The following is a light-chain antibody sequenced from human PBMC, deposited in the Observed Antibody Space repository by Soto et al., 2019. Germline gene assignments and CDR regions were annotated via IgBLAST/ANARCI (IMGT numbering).Light chain of an antibody. CDR3: QHWS. Sequence: QSPSTLSASVGDRVTITCRASQTINRWLAWYQQKPGEVPKLLIYKASVLESGVPSRFSGSGSGTEFTLTISRLQPEDVATYYCQHWSFGQGTKVDIK. V-gene: IGKV1-5*03. CDR1: QTINRW. J-gene: IGKJ1*01. CDR2: KAS.